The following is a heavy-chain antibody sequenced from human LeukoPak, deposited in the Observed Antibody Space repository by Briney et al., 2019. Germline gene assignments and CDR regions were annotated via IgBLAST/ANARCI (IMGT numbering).Heavy chain of an antibody. CDR1: GFTFSSYA. V-gene: IGHV3-30*04. Sequence: GGSLRLSCAASGFTFSSYAMHWVRQAPGKGLEWVAVISYDGSNKYYADSVKGRFTISRDNSKNTLYLQMNSRRAEDTAVYYCATQYYYGSGSYYVYWYFDLWGRGTLVTVSS. D-gene: IGHD3-10*01. CDR2: ISYDGSNK. CDR3: ATQYYYGSGSYYVYWYFDL. J-gene: IGHJ2*01.